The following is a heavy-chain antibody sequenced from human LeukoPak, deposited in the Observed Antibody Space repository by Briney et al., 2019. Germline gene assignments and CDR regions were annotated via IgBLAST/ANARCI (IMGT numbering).Heavy chain of an antibody. Sequence: SETLSLTCAVSGDSISTTNWWSWVRQPPGKGLEWNGESYHSGSTNYNPSLKSRVIISVDKSKNQFSLKLRSVTAADTAVYYCARRHRADYFDYWGQGTLVTVSS. CDR3: ARRHRADYFDY. CDR2: SYHSGST. CDR1: GDSISTTNW. J-gene: IGHJ4*02. V-gene: IGHV4-4*02.